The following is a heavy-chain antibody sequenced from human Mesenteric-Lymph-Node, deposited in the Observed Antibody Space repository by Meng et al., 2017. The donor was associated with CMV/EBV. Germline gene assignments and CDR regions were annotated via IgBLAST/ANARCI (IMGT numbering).Heavy chain of an antibody. J-gene: IGHJ4*02. CDR3: ARGSSYDILTGYFDY. D-gene: IGHD3-9*01. Sequence: QGSLHQCGAGLLKPSETLSVTCAVYGGSFSGYYWNWIRQSPEKGLEWIGEINHSGSTTYNPSFTSRIIISVDTSTNQISLNMSSVTAADTAVYYCARGSSYDILTGYFDYWGQGALVTVSS. CDR2: INHSGST. CDR1: GGSFSGYY. V-gene: IGHV4-34*01.